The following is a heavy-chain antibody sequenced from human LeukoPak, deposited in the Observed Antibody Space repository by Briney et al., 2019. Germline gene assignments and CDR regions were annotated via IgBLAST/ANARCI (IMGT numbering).Heavy chain of an antibody. J-gene: IGHJ6*02. Sequence: KPSETLSLTCTVSGGSISSYYWSWIRQPPGKGLEWIGYIYYSGSTNYNPSLKSRVTISVDTSKNQFSLKLSSVTAADTAVYYCAREGMYYYGSGSRMSSYYYYGMDVWGQGTTVTVSS. CDR3: AREGMYYYGSGSRMSSYYYYGMDV. V-gene: IGHV4-59*01. D-gene: IGHD3-10*01. CDR1: GGSISSYY. CDR2: IYYSGST.